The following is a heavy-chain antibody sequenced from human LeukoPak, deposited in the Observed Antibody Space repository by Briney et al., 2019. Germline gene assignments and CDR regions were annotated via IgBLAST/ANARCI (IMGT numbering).Heavy chain of an antibody. J-gene: IGHJ3*01. CDR3: ARGWSASVTAADV. D-gene: IGHD3-3*01. CDR1: GGSISGYY. CDR2: IYSNGRT. V-gene: IGHV4-4*07. Sequence: SETLSLTCTVSGGSISGYYGTWIRQPAGRGLEWIVRIYSNGRTGYIPSLKSRVTMSVDTSKNQFSLKLNSVTAADTGVYYCARGWSASVTAADVWGHGTMVIVSS.